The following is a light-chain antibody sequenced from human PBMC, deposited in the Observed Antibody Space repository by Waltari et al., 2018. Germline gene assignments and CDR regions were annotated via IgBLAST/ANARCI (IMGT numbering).Light chain of an antibody. J-gene: IGKJ5*01. Sequence: EIVLTQSPATLSLSPGERATLSCRASQSVSSYLALYQQKPGQAPRLPIYDASNRATGIPARFSGSGSGTDFTLTISSLEPEDFAVYYCQQRSNWPPVTFGQGTRLEIK. CDR1: QSVSSY. CDR2: DAS. CDR3: QQRSNWPPVT. V-gene: IGKV3-11*01.